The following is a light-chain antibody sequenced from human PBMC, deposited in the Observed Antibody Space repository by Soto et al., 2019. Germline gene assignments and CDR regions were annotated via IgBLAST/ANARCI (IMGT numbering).Light chain of an antibody. V-gene: IGKV3-15*01. CDR2: GAS. CDR1: QSVSSN. J-gene: IGKJ1*01. CDR3: QQYNNWLRT. Sequence: EIVMTQSPATLSVSPGERATLSCRASQSVSSNLAWYQQKPGQAPRLLIYGASTRATGIPARFSGSGSGTEYTLIISSLQSEDFVVYYCQQYNNWLRTFGQGTKVEIK.